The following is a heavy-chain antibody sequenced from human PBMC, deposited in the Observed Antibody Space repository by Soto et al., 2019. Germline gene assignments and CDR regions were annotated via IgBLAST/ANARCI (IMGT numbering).Heavy chain of an antibody. CDR1: GFTFSSYG. D-gene: IGHD3-10*01. V-gene: IGHV3-33*01. Sequence: GGSLRLSCAASGFTFSSYGMHWVRQAPGKGLEWVAVIWYDGSNKYYADSVKGRFTISRDNSKNTLYLQMNSLRAEDTAVYYCARDGITMVRGVISRAGFDIWGQGTMVTVSS. J-gene: IGHJ3*02. CDR2: IWYDGSNK. CDR3: ARDGITMVRGVISRAGFDI.